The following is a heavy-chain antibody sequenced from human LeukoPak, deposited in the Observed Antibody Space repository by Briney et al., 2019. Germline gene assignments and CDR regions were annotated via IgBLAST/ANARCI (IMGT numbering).Heavy chain of an antibody. J-gene: IGHJ3*02. D-gene: IGHD6-13*01. CDR1: GGSISSGSYY. V-gene: IGHV4-61*02. CDR3: AIGAAARMGAFDI. CDR2: IYTSGST. Sequence: SETLSLTCTVSGGSISSGSYYWSWIRQPAGKGLEWIGRIYTSGSTNYNPSLKSRVTISVDTSKNQFSLKLSSVTAADTAVYYCAIGAAARMGAFDIWGQGTMVTVSS.